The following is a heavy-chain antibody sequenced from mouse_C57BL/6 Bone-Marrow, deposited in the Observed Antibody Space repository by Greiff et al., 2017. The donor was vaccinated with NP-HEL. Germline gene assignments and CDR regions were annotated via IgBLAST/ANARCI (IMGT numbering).Heavy chain of an antibody. CDR1: GYTFTSYG. D-gene: IGHD2-3*01. Sequence: VQLQQSGAELARPGASVKLSCKASGYTFTSYGISWVKQRTGQGLEWIGVIYPRSGNTYYNEKFKGQATLTADKSSSTAYMELRSLTSEDSAVYICARSWLLPPMDDWGQGTSVTVSS. CDR2: IYPRSGNT. CDR3: ARSWLLPPMDD. J-gene: IGHJ4*01. V-gene: IGHV1-81*01.